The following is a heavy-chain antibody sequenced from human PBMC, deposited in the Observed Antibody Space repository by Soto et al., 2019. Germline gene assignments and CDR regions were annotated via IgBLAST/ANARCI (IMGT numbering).Heavy chain of an antibody. CDR3: SSEVASGY. D-gene: IGHD3-22*01. Sequence: QVQLVESGGGVVQPGRSLRLSCAVSGFTVSTYGMHWVRQAPGKGLEWVAVITRDGGTKYYADSVKGRFTISRDNSRNKLFLEMKSLRGDDMAVYYCSSEVASGYWGQGTLVTVSS. J-gene: IGHJ4*02. V-gene: IGHV3-30*03. CDR1: GFTVSTYG. CDR2: ITRDGGTK.